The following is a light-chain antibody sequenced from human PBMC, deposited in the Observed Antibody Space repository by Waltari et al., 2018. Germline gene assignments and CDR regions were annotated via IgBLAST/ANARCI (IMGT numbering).Light chain of an antibody. J-gene: IGKJ1*01. CDR1: QSILYSSNNLNY. CDR2: WAS. CDR3: QQYYGSPPWT. Sequence: DIVMTQSPDSLTVSLGERATINCKSSQSILYSSNNLNYLAWYQERTGQPPKLLIYWASNRESGVPDRFSGSGSGTDFTRTISSLQAEDVAVYYCQQYYGSPPWTFGQGTKVEIK. V-gene: IGKV4-1*01.